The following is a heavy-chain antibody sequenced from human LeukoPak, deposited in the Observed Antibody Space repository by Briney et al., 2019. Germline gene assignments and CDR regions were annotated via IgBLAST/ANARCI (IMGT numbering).Heavy chain of an antibody. J-gene: IGHJ6*03. CDR3: AWRTFDYDVVTGTHYYYMDA. CDR2: LKPDGGNS. CDR1: GYPFTSFE. V-gene: IGHV1-8*01. D-gene: IGHD3-9*01. Sequence: ASVKVSCKAAGYPFTSFEITWVREPTGQGLEWMGGLKPDGGNSAFAQKCRDRVTLSSNSSINTAYMEVSSLGSDDTAVYFCAWRTFDYDVVTGTHYYYMDAWGTGPTVPVSS.